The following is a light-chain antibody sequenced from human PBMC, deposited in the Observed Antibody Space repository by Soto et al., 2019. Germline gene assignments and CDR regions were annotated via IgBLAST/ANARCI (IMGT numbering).Light chain of an antibody. CDR2: TAS. V-gene: IGKV1-5*03. CDR3: QQHNSYPRT. Sequence: DIQMTQSPSTLSASVGDRVTITCRASQSISTWLAWYQQKPGNAPRLLIYTASHLERGVPSRFSGSGSGTEFTLTISSLQPDDFATYYCQQHNSYPRTFGQGTKVEIK. CDR1: QSISTW. J-gene: IGKJ1*01.